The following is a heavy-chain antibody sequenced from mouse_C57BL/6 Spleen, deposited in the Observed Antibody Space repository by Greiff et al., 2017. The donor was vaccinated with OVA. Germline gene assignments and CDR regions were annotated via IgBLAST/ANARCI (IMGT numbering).Heavy chain of an antibody. CDR3: ARGGTAQAHYAMDY. Sequence: EVHLVESGGDLVKPGGSLKLSCAASGFTFSSYGMSWVRQTPDKRLEWVATISSGGSYTYYPDSVKGRFTISRDNAKNTLYLQRSSLKAEDTAMYYCARGGTAQAHYAMDYWGQGTSVTVSS. D-gene: IGHD3-2*02. J-gene: IGHJ4*01. CDR1: GFTFSSYG. CDR2: ISSGGSYT. V-gene: IGHV5-6*01.